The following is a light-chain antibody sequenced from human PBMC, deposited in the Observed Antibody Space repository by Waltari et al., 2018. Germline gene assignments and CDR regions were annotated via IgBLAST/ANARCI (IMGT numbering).Light chain of an antibody. CDR1: QSINTW. CDR3: QQYNSDSNT. J-gene: IGKJ2*01. Sequence: DIQMTQFPSTLSASVGDRVTITCRASQSINTWLAWYQQKPGKAPNLLNYKTSTLESGVPSRFTGSGSGTEFTLTIDRLQPDDFATYYCQQYNSDSNTFGQGTKVEIK. CDR2: KTS. V-gene: IGKV1-5*03.